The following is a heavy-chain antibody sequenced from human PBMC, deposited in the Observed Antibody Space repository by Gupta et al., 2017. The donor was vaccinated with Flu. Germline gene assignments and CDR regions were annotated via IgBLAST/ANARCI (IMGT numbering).Heavy chain of an antibody. CDR1: GGTFSNYA. CDR3: ARLLDTVMVIPSPYYYYGMDV. J-gene: IGHJ6*02. D-gene: IGHD5-18*01. CDR2: IIPVFGTT. V-gene: IGHV1-69*01. Sequence: QVRLVQSGAEVKTPGSSVKVSCKTSGGTFSNYAFSWVRQAPGQGLEWMGGIIPVFGTTNYAPKFQGRVSMTADESTRTAYMERSGLRSEDTAVYYCARLLDTVMVIPSPYYYYGMDVWGQGTTVTVSS.